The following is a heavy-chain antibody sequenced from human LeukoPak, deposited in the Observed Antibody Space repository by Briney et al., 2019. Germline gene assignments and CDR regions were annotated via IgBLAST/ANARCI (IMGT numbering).Heavy chain of an antibody. CDR1: GFTISSYW. CDR2: INSDGSST. J-gene: IGHJ4*02. D-gene: IGHD2-2*01. Sequence: GGSLRLSCAASGFTISSYWMHWVRQAPGKGLVWVSRINSDGSSTSYADSVKGRFTISRDNAKNTLYLQMNSLRAEHTAMYYCAGPNDLVVPAAMTRSEFDYWGQGTLVTVSS. V-gene: IGHV3-74*01. CDR3: AGPNDLVVPAAMTRSEFDY.